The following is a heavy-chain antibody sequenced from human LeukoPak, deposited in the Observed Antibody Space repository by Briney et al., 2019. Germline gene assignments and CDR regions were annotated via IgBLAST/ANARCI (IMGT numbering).Heavy chain of an antibody. Sequence: ASVKVSCKASGGTFSSYAISWVRQAPGQGLEWMGWINPNSGGTNYAQKFQGRVTMTRDTSISTAYMELSRLRSDDTAVYYCARVGVPAAMAQFDPWGQGTLVTVSS. D-gene: IGHD2-2*01. CDR3: ARVGVPAAMAQFDP. CDR1: GGTFSSYA. CDR2: INPNSGGT. J-gene: IGHJ5*02. V-gene: IGHV1-2*02.